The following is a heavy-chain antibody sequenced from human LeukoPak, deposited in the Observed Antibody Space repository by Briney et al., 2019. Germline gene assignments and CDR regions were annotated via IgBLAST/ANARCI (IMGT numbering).Heavy chain of an antibody. Sequence: GRSLRLSCAASGFTFSSYAMHWVRQAPGKGLERVAVIAYDGVNKSFADSVKGRFSISRDNSKNTLYLQMNSLRDDDTAVYYCARGPQAYYYGSGSPAIWGRGTLVTVSS. D-gene: IGHD3-10*01. V-gene: IGHV3-30*04. J-gene: IGHJ4*02. CDR2: IAYDGVNK. CDR1: GFTFSSYA. CDR3: ARGPQAYYYGSGSPAI.